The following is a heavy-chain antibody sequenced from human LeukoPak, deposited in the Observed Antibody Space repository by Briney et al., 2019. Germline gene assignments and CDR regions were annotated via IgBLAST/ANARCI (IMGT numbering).Heavy chain of an antibody. Sequence: GGSLRLSCAASGFTFSSYGMHWVRQAPGKGLEWVAVISYDGSNKYYADSVKARFTISRDNSKNTLYLQMNSLRAEDTAVYYCAKDRELGYCSSASCYGSDYWGQGTLVTVSS. CDR2: ISYDGSNK. V-gene: IGHV3-30*18. CDR3: AKDRELGYCSSASCYGSDY. CDR1: GFTFSSYG. D-gene: IGHD2-2*01. J-gene: IGHJ4*02.